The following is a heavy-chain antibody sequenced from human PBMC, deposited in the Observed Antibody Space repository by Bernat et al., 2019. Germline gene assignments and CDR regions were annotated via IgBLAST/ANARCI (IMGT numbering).Heavy chain of an antibody. V-gene: IGHV1-69*02. Sequence: QVQLVQSGAEVKKPGSSVKVSCKASGGTFSSYTISWVRQAPGQGLEWMGRIIPILGIANYAQKFKGEGTITAEKTTSTGDMELSSQRYEDTAGYCCVRAAGGYCSRTSGQNIDYWGQGTLVTVSS. CDR3: VRAAGGYCSRTSGQNIDY. CDR1: GGTFSSYT. CDR2: IIPILGIA. J-gene: IGHJ4*02. D-gene: IGHD2-2*01.